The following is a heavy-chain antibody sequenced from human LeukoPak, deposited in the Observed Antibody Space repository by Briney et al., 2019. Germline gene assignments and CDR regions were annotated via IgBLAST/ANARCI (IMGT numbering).Heavy chain of an antibody. CDR1: GGSFSPYY. V-gene: IGHV4-59*08. CDR3: ARRVAAAAHEADDAFDI. CDR2: IHYSGRT. Sequence: SETLSLTCTVSGGSFSPYYWSWIRQSPGKGLEWIAYIHYSGRTNYNPSLKSRVTISVDMSKKQFSLKLGSVTAADTAVYYCARRVAAAAHEADDAFDIWGQGTMVTVSS. J-gene: IGHJ3*02. D-gene: IGHD6-13*01.